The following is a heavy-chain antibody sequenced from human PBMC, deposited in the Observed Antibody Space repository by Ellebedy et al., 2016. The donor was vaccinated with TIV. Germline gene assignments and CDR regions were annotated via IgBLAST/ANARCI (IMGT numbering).Heavy chain of an antibody. J-gene: IGHJ4*02. CDR3: ARDQWYEYSSSWYDY. V-gene: IGHV3-21*01. CDR2: ISSSSSYI. Sequence: GGSLRLSCAASGFTFSSYSMNWVRQAPGKGLEWVSSISSSSSYIYYADSVKGRFTIPRDNAKNSLYLQMNSLRAEDTAVYYCARDQWYEYSSSWYDYWGQGTLVTVSS. D-gene: IGHD6-13*01. CDR1: GFTFSSYS.